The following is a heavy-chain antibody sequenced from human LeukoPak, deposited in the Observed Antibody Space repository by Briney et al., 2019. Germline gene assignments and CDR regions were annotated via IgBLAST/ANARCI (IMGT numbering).Heavy chain of an antibody. CDR1: GYTFTGYY. D-gene: IGHD3-22*01. J-gene: IGHJ4*02. Sequence: ASVKVSCKASGYTFTGYYMHWVRQAPGQGLEWMGWINPNSGGTNYAQKLQGRVTMTRDTSISTAYMELSRLRSDDTAVYYCARHYYDSSGYYLSEPFDYWGQGTLVTVSS. V-gene: IGHV1-2*02. CDR3: ARHYYDSSGYYLSEPFDY. CDR2: INPNSGGT.